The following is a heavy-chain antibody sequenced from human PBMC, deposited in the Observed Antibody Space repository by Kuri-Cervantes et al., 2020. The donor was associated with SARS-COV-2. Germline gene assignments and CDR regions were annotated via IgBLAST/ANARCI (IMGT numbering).Heavy chain of an antibody. CDR1: GFTFSSYA. CDR3: ARDVYSSSWPSVDY. J-gene: IGHJ4*02. Sequence: GESLKIFCAASGFTFSSYAMHWVRQAPGKGLEWVAVISYDGSNKYYADSVKGRFTISRDNSKNTLYLQMNSLRAEDTAVYYCARDVYSSSWPSVDYWGQGTLVTVSS. D-gene: IGHD6-13*01. V-gene: IGHV3-30*07. CDR2: ISYDGSNK.